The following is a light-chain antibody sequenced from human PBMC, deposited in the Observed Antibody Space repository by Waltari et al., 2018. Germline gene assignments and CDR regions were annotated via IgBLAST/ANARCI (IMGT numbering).Light chain of an antibody. CDR3: STWDDSLRGPVL. J-gene: IGLJ2*01. CDR2: ANN. CDR1: SSTIGHTA. V-gene: IGLV1-44*01. Sequence: QSVLRQPPSASGTPGQRVPIPCSGTSSTIGHTAVTWSQQFTGAAPKLVIFANNQRPAGVTDRFSGSKSGTSASLAISGLQSEDEAIYYCSTWDDSLRGPVLFGAGTKLTVL.